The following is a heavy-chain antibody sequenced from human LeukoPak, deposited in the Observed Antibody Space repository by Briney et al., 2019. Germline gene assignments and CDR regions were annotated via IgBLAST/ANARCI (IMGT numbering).Heavy chain of an antibody. CDR1: GGSISSYY. Sequence: KTSETLSLTCTVSGGSISSYYWSWIRQPPGKGLEWIGYIYYSGSTNYNPSLKSRVTISVDTSKNQFSLKLSSVTAADTAVYYCARVSLRAFDIWGQETMVTVSS. CDR2: IYYSGST. J-gene: IGHJ3*02. V-gene: IGHV4-59*01. CDR3: ARVSLRAFDI.